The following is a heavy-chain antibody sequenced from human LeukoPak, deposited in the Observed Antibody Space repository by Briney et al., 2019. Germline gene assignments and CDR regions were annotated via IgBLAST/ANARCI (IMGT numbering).Heavy chain of an antibody. Sequence: GGSLRLSCAASGFTFSNAWMSWVRQAPGKGLEWVGCIKKKTDGGTTDHAAPVKDRFTISRDDSKNTLYLQMNSLKTEDTAVYYCTTFGCSTTTCYPGGYWGQGTLVTVSS. J-gene: IGHJ4*02. CDR1: GFTFSNAW. CDR3: TTFGCSTTTCYPGGY. D-gene: IGHD2-2*01. V-gene: IGHV3-15*01. CDR2: IKKKTDGGTT.